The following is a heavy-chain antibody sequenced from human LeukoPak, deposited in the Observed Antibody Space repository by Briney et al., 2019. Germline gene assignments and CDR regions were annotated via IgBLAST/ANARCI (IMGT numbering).Heavy chain of an antibody. Sequence: SETLSLTCTVSGGSISSYYWSWIRRPAGKGLEWIGRIYTSGSTNYNPSLKRRVTISVDTSKNQFSLKLSSVTAADTAVHYCARGARPTDIVVVPAATIGMDVWGQGTTVTVSS. CDR2: IYTSGST. D-gene: IGHD2-2*01. CDR3: ARGARPTDIVVVPAATIGMDV. V-gene: IGHV4-4*07. J-gene: IGHJ6*02. CDR1: GGSISSYY.